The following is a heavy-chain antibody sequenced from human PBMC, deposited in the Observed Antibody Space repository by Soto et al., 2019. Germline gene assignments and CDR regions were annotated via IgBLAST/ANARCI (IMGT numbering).Heavy chain of an antibody. J-gene: IGHJ4*02. CDR3: ARGGSGYTWFNEY. CDR1: GGLFSSYP. Sequence: QEELVQSGAEVKKPGSSVKVSCKASGGLFSSYPISWVRQVPGQGLEWMGGISPVFQSAYYTQRFQGRVTITADESTNTAYKELSSLRCEDTAIYYCARGGSGYTWFNEYWGQRTLVTVSS. V-gene: IGHV1-69*01. CDR2: ISPVFQSA. D-gene: IGHD3-22*01.